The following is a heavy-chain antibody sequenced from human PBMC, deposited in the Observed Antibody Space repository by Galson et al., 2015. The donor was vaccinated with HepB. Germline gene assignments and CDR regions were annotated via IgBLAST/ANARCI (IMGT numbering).Heavy chain of an antibody. Sequence: PALVKPTQILTLTCTFSGFSLSTSGVGVGWIRQPPGKALEWLALIFWDDDKRYSPSPKNRLTITKDTSKNQVVLTMTNMDPVDTATYYCAHSRTLPLVRGIRSTRREYNWFDPWGQGTLVTVSS. CDR2: IFWDDDK. J-gene: IGHJ5*02. CDR1: GFSLSTSGVG. V-gene: IGHV2-5*02. D-gene: IGHD3-10*01. CDR3: AHSRTLPLVRGIRSTRREYNWFDP.